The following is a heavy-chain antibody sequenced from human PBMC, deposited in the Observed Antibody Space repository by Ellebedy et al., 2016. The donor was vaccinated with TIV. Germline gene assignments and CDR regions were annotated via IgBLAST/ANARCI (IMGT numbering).Heavy chain of an antibody. CDR2: IKEDGSEK. CDR3: ARGSGGH. Sequence: GESLKISCAASGFTFSNYWMTWVRQAPGKGLEWVGNIKEDGSEKYYVDSVRGRFSISRDNAKNLLYFQMNSLRVEDTAVYYCARGSGGHWGQGTLVTVSS. J-gene: IGHJ4*02. D-gene: IGHD1-14*01. V-gene: IGHV3-7*03. CDR1: GFTFSNYW.